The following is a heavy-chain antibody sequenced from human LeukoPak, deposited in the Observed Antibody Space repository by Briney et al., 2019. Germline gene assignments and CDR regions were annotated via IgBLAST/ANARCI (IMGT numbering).Heavy chain of an antibody. CDR2: IYSGGST. CDR1: GFTVSSNY. CDR3: AREVPTMVRGIGYFDY. J-gene: IGHJ4*02. Sequence: PGGSLRLSCAASGFTVSSNYMSWVRQAPGKGLEWVSVIYSGGSTYYADSVKGRFTISRDNSKNTLYLQMNSLRAEDTAVYYCAREVPTMVRGIGYFDYWGQGTLVTVSS. D-gene: IGHD3-10*01. V-gene: IGHV3-66*01.